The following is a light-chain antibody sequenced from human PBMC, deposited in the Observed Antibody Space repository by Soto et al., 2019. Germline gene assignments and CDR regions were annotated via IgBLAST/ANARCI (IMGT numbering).Light chain of an antibody. CDR3: SSYAGGNNFVV. V-gene: IGLV2-11*01. CDR1: SSDVDDYNF. Sequence: QSALTQPRSVSGSPGQSVTISCTGTSSDVDDYNFVSWYQQHPGTAPKLMIYDVTKRPSGVPGRFSGSRSGNTASLTISGLQIEDEAEYYCSSYAGGNNFVVFGGGTKLTVL. J-gene: IGLJ2*01. CDR2: DVT.